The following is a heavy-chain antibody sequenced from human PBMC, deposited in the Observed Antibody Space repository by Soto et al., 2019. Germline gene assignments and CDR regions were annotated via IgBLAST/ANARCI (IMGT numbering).Heavy chain of an antibody. CDR1: GFTLSTYS. CDR3: AREYTAWPLAYGLDV. D-gene: IGHD2-2*02. Sequence: PGGSLRLSCVGSGFTLSTYSINWVRQAPGKGLEWVSSISSRSDIYYADSVKGRFTISRDNAKNSVSLQMNSLRAEDTAVYYCAREYTAWPLAYGLDVWGQGTTVTVSS. J-gene: IGHJ6*02. CDR2: ISSRSDI. V-gene: IGHV3-21*01.